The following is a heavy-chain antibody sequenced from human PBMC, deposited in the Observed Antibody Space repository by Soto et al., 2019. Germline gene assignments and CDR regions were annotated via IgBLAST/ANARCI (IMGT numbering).Heavy chain of an antibody. V-gene: IGHV3-72*01. CDR2: SRNKANSYTT. CDR3: ARTPQTGYDFHV. D-gene: IGHD3-3*01. Sequence: EVQLVESGGGLVQPGGSLRLSCAASGFTSSDHYMDWVRQAPGKGLEWLGRSRNKANSYTTEYAASVKGRFTISRDDSTNSLYLQMNSLKTEDTAVYYCARTPQTGYDFHVWGQGTTVTVSS. CDR1: GFTSSDHY. J-gene: IGHJ6*02.